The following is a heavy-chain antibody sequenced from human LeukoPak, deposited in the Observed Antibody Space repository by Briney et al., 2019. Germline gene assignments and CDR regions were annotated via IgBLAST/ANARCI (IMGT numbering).Heavy chain of an antibody. D-gene: IGHD5-24*01. CDR2: IYYSGST. CDR1: GGSLSSYH. J-gene: IGHJ3*02. Sequence: SGTLSLTCPVSGGSLSSYHWSWLRPPPGKELEWMGLIYYSGSTYYNPPIKSRVTISVTTSRDHFSLKLSSVTTTDTAVYYCARGRGRWLQFSGGSAFDIWGQGTMVTVSS. CDR3: ARGRGRWLQFSGGSAFDI. V-gene: IGHV4-59*01.